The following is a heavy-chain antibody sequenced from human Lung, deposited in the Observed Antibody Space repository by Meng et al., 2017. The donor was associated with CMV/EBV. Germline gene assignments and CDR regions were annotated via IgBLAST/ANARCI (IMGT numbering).Heavy chain of an antibody. CDR3: ARDLRSPVY. CDR2: IKQNGSEK. Sequence: GGSLRLSCAASGFTFSSYWMSWVRQAPVKGLEWVASIKQNGSEKYYVDSVKGRFTISRDNAKNSLYLQMNSLRAEDTAVYYCARDLRSPVYWGQGTLVTVSS. J-gene: IGHJ4*02. V-gene: IGHV3-7*01. D-gene: IGHD3-10*01. CDR1: GFTFSSYW.